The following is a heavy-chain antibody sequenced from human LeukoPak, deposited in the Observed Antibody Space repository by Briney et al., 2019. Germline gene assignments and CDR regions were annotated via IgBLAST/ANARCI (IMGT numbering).Heavy chain of an antibody. CDR1: GYTFTSYG. Sequence: ASVKVSCKASGYTFTSYGISWVRQAPGQGLEWMGWISAYNGNTNYAQKFQGRVTTTRDTSISTAYMELSRLRSDDTAVYYCARSHSGEMARSPGDYWGQGTLVTVSS. CDR3: ARSHSGEMARSPGDY. V-gene: IGHV1-18*01. J-gene: IGHJ4*02. CDR2: ISAYNGNT. D-gene: IGHD5-24*01.